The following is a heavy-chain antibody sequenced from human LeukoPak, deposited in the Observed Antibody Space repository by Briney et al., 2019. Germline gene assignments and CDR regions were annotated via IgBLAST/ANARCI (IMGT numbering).Heavy chain of an antibody. CDR1: GGSMRNYY. D-gene: IGHD3-3*01. CDR3: ARDQYITIFGVVIPDAFDI. CDR2: IYHSGST. J-gene: IGHJ3*02. Sequence: SETLSLTCTVSGGSMRNYYWSWIRQPPGKGLEWIGSIYHSGSTYYNPSLKSRVTISVDTSKNQFSLKLSSVTAADTAVYYCARDQYITIFGVVIPDAFDIWGQGTMVTVSS. V-gene: IGHV4-38-2*02.